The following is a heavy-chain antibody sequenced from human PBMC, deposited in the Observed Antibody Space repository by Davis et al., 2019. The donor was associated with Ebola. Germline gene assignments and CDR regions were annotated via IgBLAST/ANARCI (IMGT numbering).Heavy chain of an antibody. J-gene: IGHJ4*02. Sequence: SVPVSCQASRYTFTGYYMHWVRQAPGQGLEWMGWINPNTGGANYAQKFQGWVTMTRDTSISTAYMELRSLRSDDTAVYYCARGGYCTGGVCYYFDYWGQGTLVTVSS. CDR2: INPNTGGA. CDR1: RYTFTGYY. D-gene: IGHD2-8*02. V-gene: IGHV1-2*04. CDR3: ARGGYCTGGVCYYFDY.